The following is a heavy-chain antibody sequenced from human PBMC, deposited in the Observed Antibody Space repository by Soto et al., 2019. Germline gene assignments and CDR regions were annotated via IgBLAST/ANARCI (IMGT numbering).Heavy chain of an antibody. V-gene: IGHV1-69*06. D-gene: IGHD6-6*01. J-gene: IGHJ6*02. CDR2: IIPIFGTA. CDR1: GGTFSSYA. Sequence: SVNVSCKASGGTFSSYAISWVRQAPGQGLEWMGGIIPIFGTANYAQKFQGRVTITADKSTSTAYMELSSLRSEDTAVYYCATASSFYYYYGMDVWGQGTTVTVSS. CDR3: ATASSFYYYYGMDV.